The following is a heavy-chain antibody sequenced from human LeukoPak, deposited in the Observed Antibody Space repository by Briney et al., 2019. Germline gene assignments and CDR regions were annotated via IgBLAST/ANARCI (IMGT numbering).Heavy chain of an antibody. CDR3: ARDRKWSAAIFDAFDI. Sequence: ASVKVSCKASGGTFSSYAISWVRQAPGQGLEWMGRIIPIFGTANYAQKFQGRVTITTDESMSTAYMELSSLRSEDTAVYYCARDRKWSAAIFDAFDIWGQGTMVTVSS. D-gene: IGHD3-3*01. J-gene: IGHJ3*02. V-gene: IGHV1-69*05. CDR2: IIPIFGTA. CDR1: GGTFSSYA.